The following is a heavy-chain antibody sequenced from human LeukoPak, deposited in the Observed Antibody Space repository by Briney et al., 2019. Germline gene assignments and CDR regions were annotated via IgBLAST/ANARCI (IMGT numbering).Heavy chain of an antibody. CDR1: GSTFSSYG. J-gene: IGHJ4*02. CDR3: ARRITKGIAAAGTGWNFDY. V-gene: IGHV3-30*02. Sequence: GGSLRLSCAASGSTFSSYGMHWVRQAPGKGLEWVTFIRHDGSNKYYADSVKGRFTISRDNSKNTLYLQMNSLRAEDTAVYYCARRITKGIAAAGTGWNFDYWGQGTLVTVSS. D-gene: IGHD6-13*01. CDR2: IRHDGSNK.